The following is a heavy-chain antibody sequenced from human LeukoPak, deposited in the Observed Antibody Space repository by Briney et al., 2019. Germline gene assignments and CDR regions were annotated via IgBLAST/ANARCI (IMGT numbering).Heavy chain of an antibody. V-gene: IGHV4-38-2*02. D-gene: IGHD3-3*01. CDR1: GYSISSGYY. J-gene: IGHJ4*02. Sequence: KPSETLSLTCTVSGYSISSGYYWGWIRQPPGKGLEWIGSLYHSGSTYYNPSLKSRVTISVDTSKNQFPLKLSSETAANTAVYYCARGFLEWLPIDYWGQGTLVTVSS. CDR2: LYHSGST. CDR3: ARGFLEWLPIDY.